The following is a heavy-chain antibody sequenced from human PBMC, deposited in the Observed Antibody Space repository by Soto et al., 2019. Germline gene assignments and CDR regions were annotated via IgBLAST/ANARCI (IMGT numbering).Heavy chain of an antibody. CDR1: GASINNYY. V-gene: IGHV4-4*07. CDR2: MSTSGST. Sequence: PSETLSLTCTVSGASINNYYWSWVRQPAGKGLEWIGRMSTSGSTNYNPSLKSRVTMSVDTSKNQFSLMLNSVTAADTAVYYCRREFDYWGQGTLVTVSS. J-gene: IGHJ4*02. CDR3: RREFDY. D-gene: IGHD6-6*01.